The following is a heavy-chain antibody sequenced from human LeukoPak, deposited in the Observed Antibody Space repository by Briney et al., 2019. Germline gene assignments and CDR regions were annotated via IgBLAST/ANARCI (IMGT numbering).Heavy chain of an antibody. CDR3: AREGVGAYYFDY. CDR2: IWYDGSNK. CDR1: GFSFNNFG. Sequence: GGSLRLSCVASGFSFNNFGMHWVRQAPGKGLEWVAVIWYDGSNKYYADSVKGRFTIARDNSKNTLYLQMNSLRAEDTAVYYCAREGVGAYYFDYWGQGTLVTVSS. D-gene: IGHD1-26*01. V-gene: IGHV3-33*08. J-gene: IGHJ4*02.